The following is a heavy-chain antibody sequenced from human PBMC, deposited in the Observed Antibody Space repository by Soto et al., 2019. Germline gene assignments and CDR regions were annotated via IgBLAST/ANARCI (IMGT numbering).Heavy chain of an antibody. D-gene: IGHD4-17*01. CDR2: THRGGDT. J-gene: IGHJ4*02. CDR3: ARNVPVTALGY. CDR1: GVTVGNNY. Sequence: EVRLVASGGGLVQPGGSLRLSCAASGVTVGNNYMRWVRQAPGNGLEWVSVTHRGGDTRYPDSVKGRFTMSRHSTKNTVYLQRDTLRAEDTAVYFCARNVPVTALGYWGQGSVVTVSS. V-gene: IGHV3-66*01.